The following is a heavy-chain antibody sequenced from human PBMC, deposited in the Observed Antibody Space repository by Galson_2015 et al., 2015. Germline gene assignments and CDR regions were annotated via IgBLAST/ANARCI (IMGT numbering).Heavy chain of an antibody. CDR1: GFTFSSYP. CDR2: ISHNGKIQ. CDR3: ARDKDMTAADYYFDY. V-gene: IGHV3-30*01. D-gene: IGHD6-13*01. J-gene: IGHJ4*02. Sequence: SLRISCAVSGFTFSSYPMHWVRQAPGKGLEWVAVISHNGKIQYYADSVKGRFTISRDNSKNTLYLQMNSLRAEDTAVYSCARDKDMTAADYYFDYWGQGTLVTVSS.